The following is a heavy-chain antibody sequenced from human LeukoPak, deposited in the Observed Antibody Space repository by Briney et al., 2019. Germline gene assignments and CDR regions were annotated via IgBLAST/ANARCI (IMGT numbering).Heavy chain of an antibody. D-gene: IGHD6-6*01. V-gene: IGHV4-38-2*02. CDR3: GRVRAGSSSPSVRDAFDI. CDR2: INHSGST. CDR1: GYSISSGYY. J-gene: IGHJ3*02. Sequence: PSETLSLTCTVSGYSISSGYYWSWIRQPPGKGLEWIGEINHSGSTNFNPSLKSRVTISVDTSKNQFSLKLSSVTAADTAVYYCGRVRAGSSSPSVRDAFDIWGQGTMVTVSS.